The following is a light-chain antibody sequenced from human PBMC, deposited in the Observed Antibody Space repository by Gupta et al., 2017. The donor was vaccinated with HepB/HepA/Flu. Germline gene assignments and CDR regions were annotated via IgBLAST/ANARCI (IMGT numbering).Light chain of an antibody. Sequence: QSVLTQPPSVSGAPGQRVHITCTGSSTNIWAGYDVHWYQQLPGPAPKLLIYGNSNRPSAVPDRFSGSKSGTSASLAITGLQAEDEADYYCQSYDSSLSGYVFGTGTKVTVL. J-gene: IGLJ1*01. CDR3: QSYDSSLSGYV. CDR1: STNIWAGYD. CDR2: GNS. V-gene: IGLV1-40*01.